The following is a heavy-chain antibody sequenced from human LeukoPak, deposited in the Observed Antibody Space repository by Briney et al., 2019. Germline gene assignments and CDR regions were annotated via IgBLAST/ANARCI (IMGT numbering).Heavy chain of an antibody. CDR1: GASISGSGYY. CDR2: IDGGST. Sequence: PSETLSLTCAVSGASISGSGYYWGWIRQPPGKGREWIGNIDGGSTYYNASLQSRFTISIDTSQNQFSLSLNSVSAADTAMYYCGRGPAARNAYYYYNMDVWGKGTTVTVSS. D-gene: IGHD2-2*01. V-gene: IGHV4-39*01. J-gene: IGHJ6*03. CDR3: GRGPAARNAYYYYNMDV.